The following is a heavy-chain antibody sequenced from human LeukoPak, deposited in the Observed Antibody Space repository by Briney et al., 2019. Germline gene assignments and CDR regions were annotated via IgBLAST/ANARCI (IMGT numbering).Heavy chain of an antibody. D-gene: IGHD1-1*01. V-gene: IGHV1-18*01. Sequence: ASVKVSCKASGYTFTRHGISWVRQAPGQGLEWMGWISTYNGKTNYAQKLQGRVTMTTDTSTSTAYMELRSLRSEDTAVYYCARGSFVGDKTGADYWGQGTLVTVSS. CDR3: ARGSFVGDKTGADY. J-gene: IGHJ4*02. CDR1: GYTFTRHG. CDR2: ISTYNGKT.